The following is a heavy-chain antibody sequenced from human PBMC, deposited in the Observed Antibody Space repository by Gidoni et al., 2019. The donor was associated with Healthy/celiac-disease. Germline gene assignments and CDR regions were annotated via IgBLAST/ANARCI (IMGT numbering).Heavy chain of an antibody. CDR3: AKDIGSGSYFTQYYFDY. V-gene: IGHV3-9*01. D-gene: IGHD3-10*01. CDR1: GFTFDDYA. CDR2: ISWNSGSI. J-gene: IGHJ4*02. Sequence: EVQLVESGGGLVQPGRYLRLSCAASGFTFDDYAMHWVRQAPGKGLEWGSGISWNSGSIGYADSVKGRFTISRDNAKNSLYLQMNSLRAEDTALYYCAKDIGSGSYFTQYYFDYWGQGTLVTVSS.